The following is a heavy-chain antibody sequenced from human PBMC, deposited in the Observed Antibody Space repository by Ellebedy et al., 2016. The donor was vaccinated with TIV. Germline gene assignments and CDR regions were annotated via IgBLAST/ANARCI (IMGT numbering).Heavy chain of an antibody. CDR3: ARVYRDYWQNDAFDI. D-gene: IGHD4-17*01. Sequence: SETLSLXXTVSGGSISSYYWSWIRQPPGKGLEWIGYIYYSGSTNYNPSLKSRVTISVDTSKNQFSLKLSSVTAADTAVYYCARVYRDYWQNDAFDIWGQGTMVTVSS. CDR1: GGSISSYY. J-gene: IGHJ3*02. V-gene: IGHV4-59*01. CDR2: IYYSGST.